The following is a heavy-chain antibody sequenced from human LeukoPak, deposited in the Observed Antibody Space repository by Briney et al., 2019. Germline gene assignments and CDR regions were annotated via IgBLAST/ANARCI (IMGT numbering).Heavy chain of an antibody. CDR3: ARYPRGLGYMDF. CDR1: GFTFSLNE. J-gene: IGHJ6*03. CDR2: INGPASNI. V-gene: IGHV3-48*03. Sequence: GGSLRLSCAASGFTFSLNEMNWVRQAPGKGLEWVSYINGPASNIFYADSVKGRFTISRDNAKNSLYLQMNSLRAEDTALYYCARYPRGLGYMDFWGKGTTVTVSS. D-gene: IGHD3-10*01.